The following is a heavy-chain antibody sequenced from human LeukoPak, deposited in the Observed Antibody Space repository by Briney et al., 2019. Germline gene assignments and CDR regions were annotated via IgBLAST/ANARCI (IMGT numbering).Heavy chain of an antibody. D-gene: IGHD1-14*01. CDR1: GFTFSSYS. V-gene: IGHV3-30*02. CDR3: VKDNPLDY. J-gene: IGHJ4*02. CDR2: IRYDGNNK. Sequence: GGSLRLSCAASGFTFSSYSMNWVCQAPGKGLDWVAFIRYDGNNKLYADSVKGRFTISRDNSKNTLYLHINSLRAEDTAVYYCVKDNPLDYWGQGTLVIVSS.